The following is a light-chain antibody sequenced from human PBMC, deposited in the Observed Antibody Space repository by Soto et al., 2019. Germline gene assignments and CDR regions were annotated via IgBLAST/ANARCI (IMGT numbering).Light chain of an antibody. CDR1: QGISSY. CDR2: AAS. CDR3: QQYYSYWT. Sequence: AIRMTQSPSSLSASPGDRVTITCRASQGISSYLAWYQQKPGKAPKLLIYAASTLQSGVPSRFSGSGSGTDFTLTISCLQSEDFATYYCQQYYSYWTFGQGTKV. V-gene: IGKV1-8*01. J-gene: IGKJ1*01.